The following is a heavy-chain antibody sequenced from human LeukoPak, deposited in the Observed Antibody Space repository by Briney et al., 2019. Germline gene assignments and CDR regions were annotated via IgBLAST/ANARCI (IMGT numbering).Heavy chain of an antibody. CDR2: IYYSGST. J-gene: IGHJ4*02. CDR1: GGSISSGGYY. CDR3: ARDAYYDSSGYYYFDY. Sequence: SQTLSLICTVSGGSISSGGYYWSWIRQHPGKGLEWIGYIYYSGSTYYNPSLKSRVTISVDTSKNQFSLKLSSVTAADTAVYYCARDAYYDSSGYYYFDYWGQGTLVTVSS. D-gene: IGHD3-22*01. V-gene: IGHV4-31*03.